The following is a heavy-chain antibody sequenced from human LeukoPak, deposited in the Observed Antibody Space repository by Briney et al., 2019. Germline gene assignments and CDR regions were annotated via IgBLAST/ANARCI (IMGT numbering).Heavy chain of an antibody. CDR1: GFTFGTHW. CDR3: ASDCTAGGCYLALS. J-gene: IGHJ4*02. CDR2: VKSDGSET. V-gene: IGHV3-74*01. Sequence: PGGSLRLSCAASGFTFGTHWIHWVRQAPGKGLVWVSRVKSDGSETAYADSVKGRFTISRDNAKHTVYLQMNSLRAEDTAVYYCASDCTAGGCYLALSWGQGTLVTVSS. D-gene: IGHD2-8*02.